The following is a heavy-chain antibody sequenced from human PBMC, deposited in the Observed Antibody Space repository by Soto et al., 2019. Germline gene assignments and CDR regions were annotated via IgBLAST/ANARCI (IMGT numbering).Heavy chain of an antibody. J-gene: IGHJ5*02. V-gene: IGHV4-30-4*01. CDR1: GDSINNGNYY. CDR3: ERVGGQRVLDA. CDR2: IYYSGNS. Sequence: SETLSLTCTVSGDSINNGNYYWSWIRQPPGKGLEWIGYIYYSGNSYYNPSLKSRLTISVDTSRSQFSLRLSSVTAADTAVYYCERVGGQRVLDAWGQGTLVTVSS. D-gene: IGHD3-16*01.